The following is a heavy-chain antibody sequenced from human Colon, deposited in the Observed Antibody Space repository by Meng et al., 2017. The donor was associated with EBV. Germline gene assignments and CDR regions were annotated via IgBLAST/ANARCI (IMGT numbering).Heavy chain of an antibody. V-gene: IGHV4-39*01. CDR2: IYHSGST. Sequence: QRQESAPGRVKPSETLSLTCTVAGGSISISHYYWGWVRQPPGKGLQWIGTIYHSGSTSYNPSLQSRFTMFVDTSKNQFSLMLTSVTATDTAVYYCARRRGGSGRDCWGQGTLVTVSS. CDR3: ARRRGGSGRDC. D-gene: IGHD3-10*01. J-gene: IGHJ4*02. CDR1: GGSISISHYY.